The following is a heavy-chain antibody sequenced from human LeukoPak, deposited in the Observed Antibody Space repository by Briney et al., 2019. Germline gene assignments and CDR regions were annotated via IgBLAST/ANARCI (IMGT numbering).Heavy chain of an antibody. CDR2: LSYDGSNK. D-gene: IGHD3-10*01. CDR1: GFTLSSYG. V-gene: IGHV3-30*18. CDR3: AKDRTMVRGVIVNWFDP. Sequence: GRSLRLSCAASGFTLSSYGIHWVRQAPGKGLEWVAVLSYDGSNKYYADSVKGRFTISRDNSKNTLYLQMNSLRAEDTAVYYCAKDRTMVRGVIVNWFDPWGQGTLVTVSS. J-gene: IGHJ5*02.